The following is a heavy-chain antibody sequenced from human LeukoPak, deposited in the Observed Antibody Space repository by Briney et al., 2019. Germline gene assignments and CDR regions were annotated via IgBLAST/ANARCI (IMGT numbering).Heavy chain of an antibody. Sequence: GGSLRLSCAASGFTFSSYAMSWVRQAPGKGLEWVSGINWNGGSTGYADSVKGRFTISRDNAKNSLYLQMNSLRAEDTALYYCARGADYGLRYYFDYWGQGTLVTVSS. CDR1: GFTFSSYA. CDR3: ARGADYGLRYYFDY. J-gene: IGHJ4*02. CDR2: INWNGGST. D-gene: IGHD4-17*01. V-gene: IGHV3-20*04.